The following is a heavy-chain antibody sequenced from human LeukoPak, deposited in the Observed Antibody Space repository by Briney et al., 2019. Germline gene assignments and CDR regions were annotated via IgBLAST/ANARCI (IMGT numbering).Heavy chain of an antibody. CDR3: ARRGFVIRSLLLVGFHKEAYYFDY. J-gene: IGHJ4*02. CDR2: LSGSAGGT. CDR1: GFTFSIYW. V-gene: IGHV3-23*01. D-gene: IGHD2-21*01. Sequence: GGSLRLSCAASGFTFSIYWMSWVRQAPGKGLEWVAGLSGSAGGTNYADPVKGRFTISRDNAKNTLYLQMSSLRAEDTAVYFCARRGFVIRSLLLVGFHKEAYYFDYWGQGALVTVSS.